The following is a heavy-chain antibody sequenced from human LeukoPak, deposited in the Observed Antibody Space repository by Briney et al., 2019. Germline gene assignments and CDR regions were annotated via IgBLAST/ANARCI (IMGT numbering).Heavy chain of an antibody. CDR2: FDPEDGET. Sequence: GASVKVSCKVSGYTLTELSMHWVRQAPGKGLEWMGGFDPEDGETIYAQKFQGRVTMTEDTSTDTAYMELSSLRSEDTAVYYCATVVRYFDLFAFDIWGQGTMVTVSS. V-gene: IGHV1-24*01. CDR1: GYTLTELS. J-gene: IGHJ3*02. CDR3: ATVVRYFDLFAFDI. D-gene: IGHD3-9*01.